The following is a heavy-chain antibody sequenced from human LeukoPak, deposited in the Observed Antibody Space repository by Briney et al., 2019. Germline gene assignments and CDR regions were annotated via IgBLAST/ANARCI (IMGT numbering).Heavy chain of an antibody. J-gene: IGHJ6*03. D-gene: IGHD3-3*01. CDR2: ISSSSSYI. CDR3: ARAYSPRFLEWLLGHMDV. Sequence: PGGSLRLSCAASGFTFSSYSMNWVRQAPGKGLEWVSSISSSSSYIYYADSVKGRFTISRDNAKNSLYLQMNSLRAEDTAVYYCARAYSPRFLEWLLGHMDVWGKGTTVTVSS. V-gene: IGHV3-21*01. CDR1: GFTFSSYS.